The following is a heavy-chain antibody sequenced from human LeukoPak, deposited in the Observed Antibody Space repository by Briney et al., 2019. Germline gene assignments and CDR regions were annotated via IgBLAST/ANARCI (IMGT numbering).Heavy chain of an antibody. J-gene: IGHJ4*02. CDR3: AKGVSSGYYLYYFDY. Sequence: GGSLRLSCAASGFTFSSDAMSWVRQAPGKGLEWVSAISGSGGSTYYADSVKGRFTISRDNSKNTLYLQMNSLRAEDTAVYYCAKGVSSGYYLYYFDYWGQGTLVTVSS. CDR1: GFTFSSDA. D-gene: IGHD3-22*01. CDR2: ISGSGGST. V-gene: IGHV3-23*01.